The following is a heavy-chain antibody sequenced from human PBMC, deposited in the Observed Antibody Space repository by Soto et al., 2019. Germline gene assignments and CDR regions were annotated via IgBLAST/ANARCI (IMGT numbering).Heavy chain of an antibody. D-gene: IGHD2-2*01. CDR2: ISSSGSTI. Sequence: GGSLRLSCAASGFTFSSYEMNWVRQAPGKGLEWVSYISSSGSTIYYADSVKGRFTISRDNAKNSLYLQRNSMRAEDTAVYYCARGFGLLWVTVFGYLGKGTLVTVSS. CDR1: GFTFSSYE. V-gene: IGHV3-48*03. CDR3: ARGFGLLWVTVFGY. J-gene: IGHJ4*02.